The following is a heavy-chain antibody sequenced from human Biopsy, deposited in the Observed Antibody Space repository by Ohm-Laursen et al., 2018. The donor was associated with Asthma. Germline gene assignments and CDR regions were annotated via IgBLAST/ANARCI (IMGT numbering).Heavy chain of an antibody. V-gene: IGHV4-59*01. CDR1: GFSLSDYY. CDR3: ARGVDRVTGLLDHFDS. J-gene: IGHJ4*02. D-gene: IGHD2-21*02. Sequence: LSCAASGFSLSDYYMSWIRQSPGKGLESIGHVYYSGSTNYNPSLKSRVTISIDASKNQFSLKLTSVTAADTAVYYCARGVDRVTGLLDHFDSWGQGTLVTVSS. CDR2: VYYSGST.